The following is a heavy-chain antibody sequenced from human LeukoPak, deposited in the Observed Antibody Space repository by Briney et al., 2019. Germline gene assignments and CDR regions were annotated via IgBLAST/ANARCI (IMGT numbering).Heavy chain of an antibody. CDR2: IRYDGSNK. V-gene: IGHV3-30*02. D-gene: IGHD6-13*01. CDR1: GFTFSSYG. J-gene: IGHJ4*02. CDR3: ARDPKYSSSWPY. Sequence: PGGSLRLSCAASGFTFSSYGMHWVRQAPGKGLEWVAFIRYDGSNKYYADSVKGRFTISRDNAKNSLYLQMNSLRAEDTAVYYCARDPKYSSSWPYWGQGTLVTVSS.